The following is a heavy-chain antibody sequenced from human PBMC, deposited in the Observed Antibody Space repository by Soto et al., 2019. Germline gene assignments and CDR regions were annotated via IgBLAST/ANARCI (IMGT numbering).Heavy chain of an antibody. J-gene: IGHJ4*02. Sequence: QVQLVESGGGVVQPGRSLRLSCAASGFTFSTYGMHWVRQAPGKGLEWVAVTSYDGSNKYYADSVKGRFTISRDNSQNTLYLQMNSLRPEDTAVKFCAKARGTLTGELGYSYGYSHDFWGQGTLVTVSS. CDR3: AKARGTLTGELGYSYGYSHDF. V-gene: IGHV3-30*18. CDR2: TSYDGSNK. D-gene: IGHD5-18*01. CDR1: GFTFSTYG.